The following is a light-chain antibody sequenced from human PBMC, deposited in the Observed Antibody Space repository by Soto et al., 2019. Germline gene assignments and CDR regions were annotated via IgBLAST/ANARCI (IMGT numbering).Light chain of an antibody. Sequence: EVVLTQSPGTLSVSPGERATLSCRASPSVSSTYLAWYQQKPGQAPRLLIYGASTRATGIPARFSGSGSGTEFTLTISSLQSEDFAVYYCQQYNNWRTFGQGTKV. J-gene: IGKJ1*01. V-gene: IGKV3-15*01. CDR1: PSVSSTY. CDR2: GAS. CDR3: QQYNNWRT.